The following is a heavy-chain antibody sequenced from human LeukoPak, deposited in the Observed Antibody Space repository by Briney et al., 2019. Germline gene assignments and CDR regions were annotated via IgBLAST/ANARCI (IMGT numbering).Heavy chain of an antibody. CDR1: GYTFISHG. V-gene: IGHV1-18*01. Sequence: ASVTVSCKASGYTFISHGISWVRQAPGQGLEWMGWISAYNGNTNYSQKLQGRVTMTTDTSTSTAYMDLRSLRSDDTAVYYCARVDTGYDILTGYPDYYYNEAWGKGTTVTVSS. CDR2: ISAYNGNT. D-gene: IGHD3-9*01. J-gene: IGHJ6*03. CDR3: ARVDTGYDILTGYPDYYYNEA.